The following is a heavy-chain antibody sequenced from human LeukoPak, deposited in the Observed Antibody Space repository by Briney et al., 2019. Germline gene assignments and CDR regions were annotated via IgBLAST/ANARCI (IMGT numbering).Heavy chain of an antibody. CDR3: ARVTGYSSSWYVVDY. J-gene: IGHJ4*02. D-gene: IGHD6-13*01. CDR2: INPNSGGT. Sequence: EASVEVSCKASGYTFTGYYMHWVRPAPGQGLEWMGWINPNSGGTNYAQKFRGRVTMTRDTSISTAYMELSRLRSDDTAVYYCARVTGYSSSWYVVDYWGQGTLVTVSS. V-gene: IGHV1-2*02. CDR1: GYTFTGYY.